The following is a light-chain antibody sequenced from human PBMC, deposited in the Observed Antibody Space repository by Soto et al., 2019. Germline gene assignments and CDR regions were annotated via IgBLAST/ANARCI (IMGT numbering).Light chain of an antibody. Sequence: DIQLTQSPSSLSASVGDRVTITCRASQSISNSLNWYQQKPGKAPNLLIYGTSDLQSGVPSRFSGSGSGTEFTLTICSLQRDDFATYYCQQSHSSSWTFGQGTKVEIK. CDR2: GTS. CDR1: QSISNS. CDR3: QQSHSSSWT. J-gene: IGKJ1*01. V-gene: IGKV1-39*01.